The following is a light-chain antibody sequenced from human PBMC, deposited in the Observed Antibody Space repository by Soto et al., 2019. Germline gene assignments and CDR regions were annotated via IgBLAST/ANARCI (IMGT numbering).Light chain of an antibody. CDR2: GTT. Sequence: QSVLTQPPSVSGAPGQSVTISCTGNGTNIGAGYDVHWYRHYPGTAPNLLIYGTTHRPSGVPDRFSASKSGTSASLAITGLQSEDEADYYCQSYDSSLRGVVFGGGTKLTVL. V-gene: IGLV1-40*01. J-gene: IGLJ2*01. CDR3: QSYDSSLRGVV. CDR1: GTNIGAGYD.